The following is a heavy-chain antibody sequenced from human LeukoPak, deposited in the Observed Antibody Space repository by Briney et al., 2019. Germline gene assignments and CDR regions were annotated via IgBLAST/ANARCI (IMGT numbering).Heavy chain of an antibody. CDR2: ISYDGSNK. J-gene: IGHJ5*02. Sequence: PWRSLRLSCPASGFTFSSYAMHWVRQAPGKGLEWVAVISYDGSNKYYADSVKGRFTISRDNSKNTLYLQMNSLRAEDTAVYYCARAIWFGELFDWFDPWGQGTLVTVSS. CDR1: GFTFSSYA. V-gene: IGHV3-30*04. CDR3: ARAIWFGELFDWFDP. D-gene: IGHD3-10*01.